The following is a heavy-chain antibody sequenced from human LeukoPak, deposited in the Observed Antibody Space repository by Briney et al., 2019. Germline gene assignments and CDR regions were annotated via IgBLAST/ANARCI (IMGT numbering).Heavy chain of an antibody. CDR3: ARAPYSSRVFDY. D-gene: IGHD4-11*01. CDR1: GGSISSGDTY. V-gene: IGHV4-30-4*08. J-gene: IGHJ4*02. CDR2: IYYSGST. Sequence: NPSETLSLTCTASGGSISSGDTYWRWLRQPPGKGLEWIGYIYYSGSTYYNPSLKSRFTISVDTSKNQFSLKPSSVTAADTAVYYCARAPYSSRVFDYWGQGTLVTVSS.